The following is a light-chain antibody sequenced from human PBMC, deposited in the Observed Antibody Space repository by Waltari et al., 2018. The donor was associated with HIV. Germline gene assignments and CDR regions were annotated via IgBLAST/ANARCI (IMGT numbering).Light chain of an antibody. CDR1: SSNVGKTY. CDR3: ASWDDALSSWL. V-gene: IGLV1-47*01. Sequence: QSALSQPPSTSRPPGQRVVISCSGSSSNVGKTYLSWFQQLPGAAPRLLIYRNDRRPSGVPDRFTAAKSGTSASLVISGLRSDDEAEYVCASWDDALSSWLFGGGTKLTVL. J-gene: IGLJ2*01. CDR2: RND.